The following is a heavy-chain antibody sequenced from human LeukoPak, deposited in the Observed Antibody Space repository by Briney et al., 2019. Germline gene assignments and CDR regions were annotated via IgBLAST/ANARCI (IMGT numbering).Heavy chain of an antibody. J-gene: IGHJ4*02. CDR3: AREREYSSSWYRFDY. V-gene: IGHV3-23*01. CDR2: ISGSGGST. CDR1: GFTFSSYA. Sequence: PGGSLRLSCAASGFTFSSYAMSWVCQAPGKGLEWVSAISGSGGSTYFADSVKGRFTISRDNAKNSLYLQMNSLRAEDTAVYYCAREREYSSSWYRFDYWGQGTLVTVSS. D-gene: IGHD6-13*01.